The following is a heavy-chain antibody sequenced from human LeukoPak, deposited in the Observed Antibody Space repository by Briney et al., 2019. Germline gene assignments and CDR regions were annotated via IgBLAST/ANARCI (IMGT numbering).Heavy chain of an antibody. D-gene: IGHD3-10*01. J-gene: IGHJ4*02. V-gene: IGHV3-53*01. CDR3: ARGGAPRGLDD. CDR2: IYSSGTT. CDR1: GFTVSNSY. Sequence: PGGSLRLSCAASGFTVSNSYMAWVRQAPGKGLEWVSIIYSSGTTYYADSVKGRFTISRDNSKNTLYLQMNSLRDDDTALSYCARGGAPRGLDDWGQGTLVTVSS.